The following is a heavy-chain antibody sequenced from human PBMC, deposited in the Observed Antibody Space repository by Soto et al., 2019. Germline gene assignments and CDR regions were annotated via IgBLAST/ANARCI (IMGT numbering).Heavy chain of an antibody. CDR2: ISSSSSYI. J-gene: IGHJ3*02. CDR3: AREAYDTFDI. CDR1: GFTFISYS. D-gene: IGHD3-16*01. V-gene: IGHV3-21*01. Sequence: GGSLRLSCAASGFTFISYSMNWVLQAPGKGLEWVSSISSSSSYIHYADSVKGRFTISRDNAKNSLYLQMNSLRAEDTAVYYCAREAYDTFDIWGQRTMVTVSS.